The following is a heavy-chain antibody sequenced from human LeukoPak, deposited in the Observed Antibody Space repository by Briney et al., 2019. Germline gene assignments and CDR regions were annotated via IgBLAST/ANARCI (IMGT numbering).Heavy chain of an antibody. CDR2: IYYSGST. CDR1: GGSISSYY. V-gene: IGHV4-59*04. CDR3: ARTRHETYYYDSSGYYLDQ. D-gene: IGHD3-22*01. Sequence: PSETLSLTCTVSGGSISSYYWSWIRQPPGKGLEWIGGIYYSGSTYYNPSLKSRVTISVDTSKNQFSLKLSSVTAADTAVYYCARTRHETYYYDSSGYYLDQWGQGTLVTVSS. J-gene: IGHJ4*02.